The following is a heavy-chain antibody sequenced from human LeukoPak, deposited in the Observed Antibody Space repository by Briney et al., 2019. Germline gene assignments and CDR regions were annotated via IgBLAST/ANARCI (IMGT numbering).Heavy chain of an antibody. Sequence: PGGSLRLSCAASGFTFSDYYVSWLRQAPGKGLEWVSYISSSGSTIYYADSVKGRFTISRDNAKNSLYLQVNSLRAEDTAVYYCARRGSGIAAAFDYWGQGTPVTVSS. CDR3: ARRGSGIAAAFDY. J-gene: IGHJ4*02. CDR1: GFTFSDYY. D-gene: IGHD6-13*01. V-gene: IGHV3-11*04. CDR2: ISSSGSTI.